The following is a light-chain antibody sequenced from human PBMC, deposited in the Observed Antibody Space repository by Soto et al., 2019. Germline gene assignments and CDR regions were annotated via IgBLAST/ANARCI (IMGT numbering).Light chain of an antibody. V-gene: IGKV1-39*01. Sequence: DIQMTQSPSSLSASVVDRVTITCLASQSISSYLNWFQQKSGKAPKLLIYDASSLESGVPSRFSGSGSGTEFTLTITTLQPEDVGMYYCQQCHATPLTFGQGTRLEIK. CDR2: DAS. CDR3: QQCHATPLT. CDR1: QSISSY. J-gene: IGKJ5*01.